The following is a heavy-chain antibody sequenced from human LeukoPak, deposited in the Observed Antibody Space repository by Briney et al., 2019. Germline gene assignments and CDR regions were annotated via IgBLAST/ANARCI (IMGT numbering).Heavy chain of an antibody. D-gene: IGHD3-3*01. CDR2: ISGSGGST. Sequence: PGGSLRLSCAASGFTFSSYAMSWVRQAPGKGLEWVSAISGSGGSTYYADSVKGRFTISRDNAKNSLYLQMNSLRAEDTAVYYCARGSPYDFWSGYYGDVWGKGTTVTVSS. CDR3: ARGSPYDFWSGYYGDV. V-gene: IGHV3-23*01. J-gene: IGHJ6*04. CDR1: GFTFSSYA.